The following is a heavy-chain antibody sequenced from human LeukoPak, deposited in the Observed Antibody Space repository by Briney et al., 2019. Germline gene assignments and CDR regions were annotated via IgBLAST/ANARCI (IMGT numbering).Heavy chain of an antibody. V-gene: IGHV4-34*01. CDR1: GGTFSGYY. D-gene: IGHD3-10*01. J-gene: IGHJ6*03. Sequence: SETLTLTCAVNGGTFSGYYWTWVRQPPGKGLEWIGEIYHSGSTNYNPSLKSRLTLSVDTSKNQFSLKLSSVTTADTAVYYCARSSGHSTARNYYYYMDLWGQGTMVAVAS. CDR2: IYHSGST. CDR3: ARSSGHSTARNYYYYMDL.